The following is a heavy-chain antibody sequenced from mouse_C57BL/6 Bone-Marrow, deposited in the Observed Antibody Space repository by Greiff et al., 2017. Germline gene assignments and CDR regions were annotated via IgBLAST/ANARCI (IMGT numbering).Heavy chain of an antibody. CDR3: ARGMDY. V-gene: IGHV7-1*01. J-gene: IGHJ4*01. CDR1: GFTFSDFY. CDR2: SRNKANDYTT. Sequence: EVKLVESGGGLVQSGRSLRLSCATSGFTFSDFYMEWVRQAPGKGLEWIAASRNKANDYTTEYSASVKGRFIVSRDTSQSILYLQMNALRAEDTAIYYCARGMDYWGQGTSVTVSS.